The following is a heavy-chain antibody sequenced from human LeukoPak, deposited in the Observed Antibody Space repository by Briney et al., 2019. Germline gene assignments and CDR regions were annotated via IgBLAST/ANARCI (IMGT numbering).Heavy chain of an antibody. CDR2: ISGSGIST. J-gene: IGHJ4*02. Sequence: PGGSLRLSCAAAGFTFSDYGMNWVRQAPGKGLEWVSGISGSGISTYYADSVKGRFTISRDNSKNTLYLQMNSLRVEDTAVYYCAKGVVVAPDVTPFDYWGQGTLVTVSS. CDR3: AKGVVVAPDVTPFDY. CDR1: GFTFSDYG. V-gene: IGHV3-23*01. D-gene: IGHD2-2*01.